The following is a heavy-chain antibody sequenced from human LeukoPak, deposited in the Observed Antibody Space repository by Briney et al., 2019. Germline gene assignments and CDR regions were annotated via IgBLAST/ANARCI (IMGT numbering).Heavy chain of an antibody. J-gene: IGHJ4*02. Sequence: SETLSFTCTASGNSISFYCWTWIGQPPGKGLKWIGYIYFSGSTNYNPSLKSRVTMSVDTSKNQFSLRLSSVTAADTAVYYCAREDRLSHHTVFDSWGQGTQVTVSS. D-gene: IGHD3-16*02. CDR3: AREDRLSHHTVFDS. CDR2: IYFSGST. V-gene: IGHV4-59*01. CDR1: GNSISFYC.